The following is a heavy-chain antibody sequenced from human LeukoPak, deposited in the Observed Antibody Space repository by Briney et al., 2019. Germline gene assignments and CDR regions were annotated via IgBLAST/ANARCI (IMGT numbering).Heavy chain of an antibody. CDR2: IYYSGST. CDR1: GGSISSGDYY. J-gene: IGHJ4*02. Sequence: SETLSLTCTVSGGSISSGDYYWSWIRQPPGKGLEWIGYIYYSGSTYYNPSLKSRVTISVDTSKNQFSLKLSSVTAADTAVHYCARQTGYCSSTSCLEIDYWGQGTLVTVSS. D-gene: IGHD2-2*01. CDR3: ARQTGYCSSTSCLEIDY. V-gene: IGHV4-30-4*01.